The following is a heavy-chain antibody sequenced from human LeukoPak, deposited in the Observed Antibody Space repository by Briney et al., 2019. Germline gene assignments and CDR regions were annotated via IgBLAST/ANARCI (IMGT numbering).Heavy chain of an antibody. D-gene: IGHD5-24*01. J-gene: IGHJ4*02. CDR2: IKEDGSDK. Sequence: GSLRLSCAASGFTFSTYWMSWVRQAPGKGLEWVANIKEDGSDKYYVDSVKGRFTISRDNAKNSLYLQMNSLRAEDTAVYYCARDTGYNTFDYWSQGTLVTVSS. CDR1: GFTFSTYW. CDR3: ARDTGYNTFDY. V-gene: IGHV3-7*05.